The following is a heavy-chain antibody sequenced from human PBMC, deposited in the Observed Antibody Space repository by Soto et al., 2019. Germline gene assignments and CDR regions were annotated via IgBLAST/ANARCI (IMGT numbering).Heavy chain of an antibody. CDR1: GGSISSYY. CDR3: ARGQIGSSPYYYYMDV. CDR2: IYYSGST. D-gene: IGHD2-15*01. V-gene: IGHV4-59*01. Sequence: QVQLQESGPGLVKPSETLSLTCTVSGGSISSYYWSWIRQPPGKGLEWIGYIYYSGSTNYNPSLKSRVTISVDTSKNQFSLKLSSVTAADTAVYYCARGQIGSSPYYYYMDVWGKGTTVTVSS. J-gene: IGHJ6*03.